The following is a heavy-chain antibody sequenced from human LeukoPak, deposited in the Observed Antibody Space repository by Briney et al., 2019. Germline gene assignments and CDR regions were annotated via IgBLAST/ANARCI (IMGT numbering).Heavy chain of an antibody. D-gene: IGHD6-13*01. J-gene: IGHJ6*03. V-gene: IGHV3-21*01. CDR1: GFTFSRYS. CDR3: ARDPSGSSWYSGYYYYMDV. Sequence: PGGSLRLSCAASGFTFSRYSMNWVRQAPGKGLEWVSSITASSSYIYYADSVKGRFTISRDNAKNSLYLQMNSLRGEDTAVYYCARDPSGSSWYSGYYYYMDVWGKGTTVTVSS. CDR2: ITASSSYI.